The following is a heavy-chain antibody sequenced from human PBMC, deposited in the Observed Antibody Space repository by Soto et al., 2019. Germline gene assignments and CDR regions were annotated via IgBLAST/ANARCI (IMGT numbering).Heavy chain of an antibody. CDR2: ISSSSSYI. CDR1: GFTFSSST. V-gene: IGHV3-21*06. Sequence: GGSLRLSCTRSGFTFSSSTMTWVRQGPGKGLEWVSSISSSSSYIYFADSLKGRFTISRDNAKNSLYLQMNSLRAEDTAVYYCARDIGEMSAVWGQGTQVTVSS. D-gene: IGHD3-10*01. J-gene: IGHJ4*02. CDR3: ARDIGEMSAV.